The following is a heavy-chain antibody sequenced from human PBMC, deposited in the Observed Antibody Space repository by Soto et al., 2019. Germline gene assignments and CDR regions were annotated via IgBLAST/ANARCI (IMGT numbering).Heavy chain of an antibody. D-gene: IGHD2-15*01. Sequence: PSETLSVTCTVSGGSISSYYWSWIRQPPGKGLEWIGYIYYSGSTNYNPSLKSRVTISVDTSKNQFSLKLSSVTAADTAVYYCARSSVGGYYYYYYMDVWGKGTTVTVSS. CDR2: IYYSGST. J-gene: IGHJ6*03. CDR1: GGSISSYY. CDR3: ARSSVGGYYYYYYMDV. V-gene: IGHV4-59*08.